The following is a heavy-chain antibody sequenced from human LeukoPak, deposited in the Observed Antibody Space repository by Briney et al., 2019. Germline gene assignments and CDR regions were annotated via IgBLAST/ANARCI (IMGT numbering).Heavy chain of an antibody. D-gene: IGHD3-10*01. CDR2: IYYSGST. Sequence: NPSETLSLTCTVSGGSISSYYWSWIQQPPGKGLEWIGYIYYSGSTNYNPSLKSRVTISVDTSKNQFSLKLSSVTAADTAVYYCARVRGFFDYGGQETLVTVSS. J-gene: IGHJ4*02. CDR1: GGSISSYY. V-gene: IGHV4-59*01. CDR3: ARVRGFFDY.